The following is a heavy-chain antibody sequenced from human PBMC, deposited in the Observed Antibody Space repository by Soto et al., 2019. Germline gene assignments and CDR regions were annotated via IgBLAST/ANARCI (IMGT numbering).Heavy chain of an antibody. Sequence: QVQLQESGPGLVKPSGTLSLTCAVSGGSISSSNWWSWVRQPPGKGLEWIGEIYHSGNTNYNPSLKSRGTMPADPSRNQFSLKLSSVPAADAAVSSCARRWGEGRVDYWGQGTLVTVSS. V-gene: IGHV4-4*02. J-gene: IGHJ4*02. CDR3: ARRWGEGRVDY. D-gene: IGHD3-10*01. CDR1: GGSISSSNW. CDR2: IYHSGNT.